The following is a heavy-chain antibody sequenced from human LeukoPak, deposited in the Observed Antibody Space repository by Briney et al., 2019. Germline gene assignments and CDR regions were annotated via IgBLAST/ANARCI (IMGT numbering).Heavy chain of an antibody. Sequence: GGSLRLSCSVSGFTFSSYVMHWVRQAPGKGLEYVSAISSNGDNTYYADSVKGRFTISRDNSKNTLYLQMSSPRADDTAVYYCVRGTGYWGQGTLVTVSS. J-gene: IGHJ4*02. CDR2: ISSNGDNT. CDR1: GFTFSSYV. V-gene: IGHV3-64D*06. CDR3: VRGTGY.